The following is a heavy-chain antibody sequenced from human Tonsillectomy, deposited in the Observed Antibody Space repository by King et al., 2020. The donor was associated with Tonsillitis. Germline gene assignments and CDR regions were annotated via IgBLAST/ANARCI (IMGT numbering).Heavy chain of an antibody. Sequence: QLVQSGAEVKKPGSSVKVSCKASGGTFSSYAISWVRQAPGQGLEWMGGIIPIFGTANYAQKFQGRVTITADESTSTAYMELSSLRSEDTAVYYCARVLASGGYKNPYDAFDIWGQGTMVTVSS. V-gene: IGHV1-69*01. CDR3: ARVLASGGYKNPYDAFDI. D-gene: IGHD6-19*01. CDR2: IIPIFGTA. CDR1: GGTFSSYA. J-gene: IGHJ3*02.